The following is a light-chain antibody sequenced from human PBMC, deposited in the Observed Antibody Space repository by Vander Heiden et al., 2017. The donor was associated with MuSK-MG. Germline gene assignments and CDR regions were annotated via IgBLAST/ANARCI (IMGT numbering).Light chain of an antibody. CDR3: LQDAGTAPT. J-gene: IGKJ4*01. Sequence: DIVMTQSPDSLAVSLGERATINCKSSQSVLYSSNNKNYLAWYQQKPGQPPKLLIYWASTRESGVPDRFSRSGSGTDFTLTISSLQAEDVAVYYCLQDAGTAPTFGGGTKVEIK. V-gene: IGKV4-1*01. CDR2: WAS. CDR1: QSVLYSSNNKNY.